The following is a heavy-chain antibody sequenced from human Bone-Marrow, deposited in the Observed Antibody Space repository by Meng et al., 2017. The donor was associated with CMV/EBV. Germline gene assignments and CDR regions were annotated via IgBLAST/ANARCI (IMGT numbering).Heavy chain of an antibody. Sequence: LSLTCAVTGFSFSDLYMHWVRQAPGKGLEWVAVISHDGSNKYDADSVKGRFTISRDNSKNTLYLQMNSLRAEDTAVYYCGRGGTRWIKVYYFDSWGQGTLVTVSS. V-gene: IGHV3-30-3*01. J-gene: IGHJ4*01. D-gene: IGHD2-2*03. CDR1: GFSFSDLY. CDR2: ISHDGSNK. CDR3: GRGGTRWIKVYYFDS.